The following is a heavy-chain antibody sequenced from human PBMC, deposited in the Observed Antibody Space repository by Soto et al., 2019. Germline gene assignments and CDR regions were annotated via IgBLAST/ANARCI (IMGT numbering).Heavy chain of an antibody. V-gene: IGHV3-66*01. CDR2: IYSGSST. D-gene: IGHD3-10*01. CDR3: ARNVIRGVLNYYVDV. J-gene: IGHJ6*03. CDR1: GFTVSSNY. Sequence: EVQLVESGGGLVQPGGSLRLSCAASGFTVSSNYMSWVRQAPGKGLEWVSVIYSGSSTYYADSVKGRFTVSRDNSKNTLYLQMNSLRAEDTAVYYCARNVIRGVLNYYVDVWGTGTTVTVSS.